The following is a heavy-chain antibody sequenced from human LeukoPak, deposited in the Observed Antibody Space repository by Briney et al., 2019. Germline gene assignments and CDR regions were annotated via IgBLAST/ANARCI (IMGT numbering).Heavy chain of an antibody. V-gene: IGHV3-66*01. CDR2: IYTGGSP. CDR1: TFTVSTNY. J-gene: IGHJ4*02. CDR3: VPRTDGSVVQ. D-gene: IGHD3-10*01. Sequence: GGSLRLSCAASTFTVSTNYMTWVRQAPGQGLEWVSMIYTGGSPYYADSVKGRFTISRDNYKNTLNLQMNSLRVEDTAVYYCVPRTDGSVVQWGQGTLVTVSS.